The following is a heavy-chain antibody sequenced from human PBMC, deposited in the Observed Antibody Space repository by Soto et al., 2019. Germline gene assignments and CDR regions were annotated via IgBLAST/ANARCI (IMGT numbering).Heavy chain of an antibody. CDR2: IYPGDSDT. CDR1: GYSFTSYW. V-gene: IGHV5-51*01. D-gene: IGHD6-19*01. Sequence: EVQLVQSGAEVKKPGESLKISCKGSGYSFTSYWIGWVRQMPGKGLEWMGIIYPGDSDTRYSPSFQGQVTISADKSISTAYLQWSSLKASDTAMYYCARPRVGSSGWYRVGGDLDYFDYWGQGTLVTVSS. J-gene: IGHJ4*02. CDR3: ARPRVGSSGWYRVGGDLDYFDY.